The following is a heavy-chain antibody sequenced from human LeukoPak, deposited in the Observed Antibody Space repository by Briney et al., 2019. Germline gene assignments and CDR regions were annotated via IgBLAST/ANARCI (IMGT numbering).Heavy chain of an antibody. D-gene: IGHD3-3*01. J-gene: IGHJ4*02. V-gene: IGHV3-48*01. CDR3: ARDRPYYDFWSGHIDYFDY. CDR1: GFTFSSYA. CDR2: ISSTGNTI. Sequence: GGSLRLSCAASGFTFSSYAMSWARQAPGKELEWVSYISSTGNTIYYADSVKGRFTISRDNAKNSLYLQMDSLRAEDTAVYYCARDRPYYDFWSGHIDYFDYWGQGTLVTVSS.